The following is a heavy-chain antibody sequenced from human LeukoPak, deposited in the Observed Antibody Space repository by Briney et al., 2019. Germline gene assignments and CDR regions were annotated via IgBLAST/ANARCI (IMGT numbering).Heavy chain of an antibody. CDR2: LSGSAGGT. Sequence: GGSLRLSCGVSGITLSNYGMSWVRQAPGKGLEWVAGLSGSAGGTNYADSVKGRFTISRDNSKNTLFLQMDRLRAEDTAVYFCAKGGFVFRFFFVGFNKGAYYFDSGGQGARVTVSP. D-gene: IGHD3-3*01. J-gene: IGHJ4*02. CDR3: AKGGFVFRFFFVGFNKGAYYFDS. V-gene: IGHV3-23*01. CDR1: GITLSNYG.